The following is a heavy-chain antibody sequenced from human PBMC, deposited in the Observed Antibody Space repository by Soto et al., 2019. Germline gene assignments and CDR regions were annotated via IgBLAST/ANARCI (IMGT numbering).Heavy chain of an antibody. CDR3: ARRGSSYYYYYGMDV. CDR2: INHSGST. CDR1: GGSFSGYY. V-gene: IGHV4-34*01. Sequence: QVQLQQWGAGLLKPSETLSLTCAVYGGSFSGYYWSWIRQPPGKGLEWIGEINHSGSTNYNPSLKSRVTISVDTSKNQFSLKLSSVTAADTAVYYCARRGSSYYYYYGMDVWGQGTTVTVSS. J-gene: IGHJ6*02. D-gene: IGHD6-6*01.